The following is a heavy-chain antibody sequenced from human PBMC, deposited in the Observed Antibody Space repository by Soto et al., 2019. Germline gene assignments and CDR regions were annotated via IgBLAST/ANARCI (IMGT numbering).Heavy chain of an antibody. D-gene: IGHD3-9*01. CDR3: ARGAYDILTGPMYYFDY. V-gene: IGHV1-18*01. Sequence: ASVKVSCKASGYTFTSYGISWVRQAPGQGLEWMGWISAYNGNTNYAQKLQGRVTMTTDTSTSTAYMELRSLRSDDTAVYYCARGAYDILTGPMYYFDYWGQGTLVTVSS. J-gene: IGHJ4*02. CDR2: ISAYNGNT. CDR1: GYTFTSYG.